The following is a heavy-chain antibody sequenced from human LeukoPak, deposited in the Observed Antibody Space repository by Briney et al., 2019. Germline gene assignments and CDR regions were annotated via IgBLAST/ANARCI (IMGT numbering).Heavy chain of an antibody. CDR3: ARDPYGSGDGYFDY. CDR2: ISGSSDYT. CDR1: GFTFSSYA. D-gene: IGHD3-10*01. J-gene: IGHJ4*02. Sequence: GGSLRLSCAASGFTFSSYAMSWVRQAPGKGLEWVSSISGSSDYTYHADSVRGRFTISRDNSKNTLYLQMSSLRAEDTAVYYCARDPYGSGDGYFDYWGQGTLVTVSS. V-gene: IGHV3-23*01.